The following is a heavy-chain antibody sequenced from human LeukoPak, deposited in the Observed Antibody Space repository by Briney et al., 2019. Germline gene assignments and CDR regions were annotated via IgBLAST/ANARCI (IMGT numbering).Heavy chain of an antibody. CDR2: ISWNSGSI. Sequence: SLRLSCAASGFTFDDHAMHWVRQAPGKGLEWVSGISWNSGSIGYADSVKGRFTISRDNAKNSLYLQMNSLRAEDTALYYCAKGYCSSTSCQMRNWGQGTLVTVSS. J-gene: IGHJ4*02. D-gene: IGHD2-2*01. CDR1: GFTFDDHA. V-gene: IGHV3-9*01. CDR3: AKGYCSSTSCQMRN.